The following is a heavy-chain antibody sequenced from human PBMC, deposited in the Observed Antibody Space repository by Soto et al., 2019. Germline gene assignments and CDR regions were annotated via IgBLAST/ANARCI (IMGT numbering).Heavy chain of an antibody. CDR1: GGSISSSSYY. V-gene: IGHV4-39*01. D-gene: IGHD3-10*01. CDR3: ATSDGGRITMVRGVIDWFDP. CDR2: IYYSGST. J-gene: IGHJ5*02. Sequence: QLQLQESGPGLVKPSETLSLTCTVSGGSISSSSYYWGWIRQPPGKGLEWIGSIYYSGSTYYNPSLKSRVTISVDTSKNQFSLKLSSVTAADTAVYYCATSDGGRITMVRGVIDWFDPWGQGTLVTVSS.